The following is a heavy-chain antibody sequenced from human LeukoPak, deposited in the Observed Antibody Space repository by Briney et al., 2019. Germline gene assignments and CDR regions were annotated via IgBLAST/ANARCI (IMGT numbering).Heavy chain of an antibody. CDR2: ISGSSSYI. CDR1: GFTFSSYK. D-gene: IGHD2-15*01. V-gene: IGHV3-21*01. J-gene: IGHJ4*02. Sequence: GGSLRLSCAASGFTFSSYKMNWVRQAPGKGLEWVSSISGSSSYIHYADSVKGRFTISRDNAKNSLYLQVNSLRAEDTAVYYCAREDCSGSSCYSIDYWGQGTLVTVSS. CDR3: AREDCSGSSCYSIDY.